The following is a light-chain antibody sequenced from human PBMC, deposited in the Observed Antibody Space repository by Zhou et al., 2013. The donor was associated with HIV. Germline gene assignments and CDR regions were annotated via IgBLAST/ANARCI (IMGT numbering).Light chain of an antibody. J-gene: IGLJ3*02. CDR1: KLGDKY. Sequence: SHELTQPPSVSVSPGQTASITCSGDKLGDKYACWYQQRAGQSPLLVICQESERPSGIPERFSGSNSGNTATLTISGTQAVDEADYFCQAWDSSTAVFGGGTKLTVL. V-gene: IGLV3-1*01. CDR3: QAWDSSTAV. CDR2: QES.